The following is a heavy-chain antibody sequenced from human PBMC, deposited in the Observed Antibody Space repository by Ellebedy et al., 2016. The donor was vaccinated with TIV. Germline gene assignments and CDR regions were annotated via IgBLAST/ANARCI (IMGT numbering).Heavy chain of an antibody. J-gene: IGHJ6*02. D-gene: IGHD1-14*01. CDR3: ARDRSSTPQLTEDYYYGMDV. V-gene: IGHV3-7*03. Sequence: PGGSLRLSCAASGFTFSSYWMSWVRQAPGKGLEWVANIKQDGSEKYYVDSVKGRFTISRDNAKNSLYLQMNSLRAEDTAVYYCARDRSSTPQLTEDYYYGMDVWGQGTTVTVSS. CDR1: GFTFSSYW. CDR2: IKQDGSEK.